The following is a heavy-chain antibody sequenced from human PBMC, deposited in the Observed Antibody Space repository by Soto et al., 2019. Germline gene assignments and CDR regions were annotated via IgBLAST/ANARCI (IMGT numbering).Heavy chain of an antibody. CDR1: GGSISSGGYS. D-gene: IGHD6-19*01. CDR3: ASAAGLGAVAVDY. CDR2: IYHSGGT. Sequence: QLQLQESGSGLVKPSQTLSLTCAVSGGSISSGGYSWSWIRQPPGKGLEWIGYIYHSGGTYYNPSIQCRVTLSVDRSKNQSYLKPRSVTAAATAVYSWASAAGLGAVAVDYWGQGTLVTVSS. V-gene: IGHV4-30-2*01. J-gene: IGHJ4*02.